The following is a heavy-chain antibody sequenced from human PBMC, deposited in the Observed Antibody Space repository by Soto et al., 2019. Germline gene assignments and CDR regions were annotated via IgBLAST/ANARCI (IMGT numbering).Heavy chain of an antibody. D-gene: IGHD4-17*01. CDR2: IWYDGSNK. J-gene: IGHJ4*02. V-gene: IGHV3-33*01. Sequence: QVQLVESGGGVGQPGRSLRLSCAASGFTFSSYGMHWVRQAPGKGLEWVAVIWYDGSNKYYADSVKGRFTISRDNSKNTLYLQMNSLRAEDTAVYYCARDVGTTVVTPLDYWGQGTLVTVSS. CDR3: ARDVGTTVVTPLDY. CDR1: GFTFSSYG.